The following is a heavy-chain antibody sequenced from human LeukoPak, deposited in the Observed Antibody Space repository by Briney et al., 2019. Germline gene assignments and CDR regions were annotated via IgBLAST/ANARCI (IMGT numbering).Heavy chain of an antibody. CDR2: INSDGSST. D-gene: IGHD6-6*01. CDR3: ARPLSGYSSSLGY. J-gene: IGHJ4*02. Sequence: GGSLRLSCAASGFTFSSYWMHWVRQAPGKGLVRVSRINSDGSSTNYADSVRGRFTISRDNAKNTLYLQMNGLRAEDTAVYYCARPLSGYSSSLGYWGQGTLVTVSS. CDR1: GFTFSSYW. V-gene: IGHV3-74*01.